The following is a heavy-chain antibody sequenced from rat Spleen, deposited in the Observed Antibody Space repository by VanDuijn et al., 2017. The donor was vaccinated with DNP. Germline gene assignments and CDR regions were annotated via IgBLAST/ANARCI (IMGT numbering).Heavy chain of an antibody. CDR1: GFTFSHYY. Sequence: EVQLVESGGGLVQPGRSMKLSCAASGFTFSHYYMAWVRQAPTKGLEWVASISYDGGSTYYRDSVKGRFTISRDNAKNTLYLQMDSLRSEDTATYYCTTHGSIATISTGAMDVWGQGTSVTVSS. J-gene: IGHJ4*01. CDR2: ISYDGGST. V-gene: IGHV5-20*01. CDR3: TTHGSIATISTGAMDV. D-gene: IGHD1-2*01.